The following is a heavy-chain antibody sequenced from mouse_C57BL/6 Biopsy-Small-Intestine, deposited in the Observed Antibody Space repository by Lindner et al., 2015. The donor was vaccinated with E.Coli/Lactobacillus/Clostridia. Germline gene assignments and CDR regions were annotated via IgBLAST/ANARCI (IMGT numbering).Heavy chain of an antibody. CDR2: INPSSDYT. CDR1: GFNSKDYY. D-gene: IGHD1-1*01. Sequence: VQLQESGAELVKPGASVKLSCTASGFNSKDYYMQWVKQRPGQGLEWIGCINPSSDYTKNNQKFKDKATLTADKSSSMANLQLSSLTSEDSAVYYCSRESYFAWFTYWGQGTLVTVSA. J-gene: IGHJ3*01. CDR3: SRESYFAWFTY. V-gene: IGHV1S26*01.